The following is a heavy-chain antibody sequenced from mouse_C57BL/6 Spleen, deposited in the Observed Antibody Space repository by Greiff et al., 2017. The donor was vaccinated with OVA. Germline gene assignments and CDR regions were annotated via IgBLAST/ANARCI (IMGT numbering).Heavy chain of an antibody. D-gene: IGHD1-1*01. CDR1: GYTFTSYW. CDR2: IHPNSGST. CDR3: ARGSWMDY. J-gene: IGHJ4*01. V-gene: IGHV1-64*01. Sequence: QVQLMQPGAELVKPGASVKLSCKASGYTFTSYWMHWVQQSPGQGLEWIGMIHPNSGSTYYTEKFKSRATLTVDNSSSTAYTLLSSLTTEDSAVYYCARGSWMDYWGQGTSVTVSA.